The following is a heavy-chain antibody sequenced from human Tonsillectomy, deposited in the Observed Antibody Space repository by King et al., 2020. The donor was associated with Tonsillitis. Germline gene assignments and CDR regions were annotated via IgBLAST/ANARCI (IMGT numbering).Heavy chain of an antibody. CDR2: ISAYNGNT. V-gene: IGHV1-18*01. D-gene: IGHD2-15*01. Sequence: VQLVESGAEVKKPGASVKVSCKASGYTFTSYGISWVRQAPGQGLEWMGWISAYNGNTNYAQKLQGRVTMTTDTSTSTAYMERRSLRSDDTAVYYCARGGYCSGGSCRGYYYGMDVWGQGTTVTVSS. CDR1: GYTFTSYG. J-gene: IGHJ6*02. CDR3: ARGGYCSGGSCRGYYYGMDV.